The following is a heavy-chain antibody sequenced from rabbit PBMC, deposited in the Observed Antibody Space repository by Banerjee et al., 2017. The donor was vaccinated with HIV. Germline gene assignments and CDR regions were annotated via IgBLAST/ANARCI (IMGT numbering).Heavy chain of an antibody. CDR2: IDPVFGST. Sequence: QEQLEESGGDLVKPEGSLTLTCTASGFDFSSYYMSWVRQAPGKGLEWIGYIDPVFGSTYYASGVKGRFTISSHNAQNTVSLQMNSLTAADTATYFCARADYTGFGHYFNLWGQGTLVTVS. CDR3: ARADYTGFGHYFNL. D-gene: IGHD7-1*01. J-gene: IGHJ4*01. V-gene: IGHV1S47*01. CDR1: GFDFSSYY.